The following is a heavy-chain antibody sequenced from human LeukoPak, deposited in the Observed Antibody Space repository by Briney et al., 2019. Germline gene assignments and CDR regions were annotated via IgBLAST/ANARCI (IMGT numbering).Heavy chain of an antibody. J-gene: IGHJ6*03. Sequence: EGSLRLSCAASGFTFSSYAMSWVRQAPGKGLEWVSAISGSGGSTYYADSVKGRFTISRDNSKNTLYLQMNSLRAEDTAVYYCAKGVPAANFYYYYYMDVWGKGTTVTVSS. V-gene: IGHV3-23*01. CDR1: GFTFSSYA. CDR2: ISGSGGST. D-gene: IGHD2-2*01. CDR3: AKGVPAANFYYYYYMDV.